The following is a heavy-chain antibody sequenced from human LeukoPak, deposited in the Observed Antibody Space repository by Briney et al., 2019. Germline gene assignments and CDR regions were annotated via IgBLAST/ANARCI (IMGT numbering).Heavy chain of an antibody. D-gene: IGHD2-2*01. V-gene: IGHV3-66*01. CDR2: IYSGGSI. Sequence: PGGSLRLSCAASGFTVSNNYMSWVRQAPGRGLEWVSVIYSGGSIYYADSVKGRFTISRDNSKNTLYVQMNSLRAEDTAVYYCAKVGSAVYFDYWGQGTLVTVSS. CDR1: GFTVSNNY. J-gene: IGHJ4*02. CDR3: AKVGSAVYFDY.